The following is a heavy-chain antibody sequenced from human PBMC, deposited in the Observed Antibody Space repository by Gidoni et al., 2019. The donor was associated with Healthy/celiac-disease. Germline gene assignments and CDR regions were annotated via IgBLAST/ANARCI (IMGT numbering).Heavy chain of an antibody. J-gene: IGHJ6*03. CDR2: INPNSGGT. D-gene: IGHD6-13*01. CDR1: AYTSTVYY. V-gene: IGHV1-2*02. Sequence: QVQLVQSGAEVKKPGASVKVSCQASAYTSTVYYMHWVRQAPGQGLEWMGWINPNSGGTNYAQKFQGRVTMTRDTSISTAYMELSRRRSDDTAVYYCARVYSSSWFRHYYYMDVWGKGTTVTVSS. CDR3: ARVYSSSWFRHYYYMDV.